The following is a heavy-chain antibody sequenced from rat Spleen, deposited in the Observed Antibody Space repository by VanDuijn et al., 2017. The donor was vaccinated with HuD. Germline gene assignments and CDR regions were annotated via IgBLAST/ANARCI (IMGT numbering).Heavy chain of an antibody. CDR1: GFTFSDYY. CDR2: ISYDGSST. J-gene: IGHJ2*01. V-gene: IGHV5-29*01. Sequence: EVQLVESDGGLVQPGRSLKLSCAASGFTFSDYYMAWVRQAPTKGLEWVATISYDGSSTYYRDSVKGRFTISRDNAKSTLYLQMDSLRSEDTATYYCARGQLPDYWGQGVMVTVSS. CDR3: ARGQLPDY. D-gene: IGHD1-2*01.